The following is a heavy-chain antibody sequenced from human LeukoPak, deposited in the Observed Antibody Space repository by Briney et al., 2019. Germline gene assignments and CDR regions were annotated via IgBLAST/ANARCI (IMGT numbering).Heavy chain of an antibody. D-gene: IGHD3-9*01. V-gene: IGHV1-69*13. CDR2: IIPIFGTA. CDR1: GGTFSSYA. J-gene: IGHJ6*02. CDR3: ARPSDFDPTNDYYYYYCMDV. Sequence: ASVKVSCKASGGTFSSYAISWVRQAPGQGLEWMGGIIPIFGTANYAQKFQGRVTITADESTSTAYMELSSLRSEDTAVYYCARPSDFDPTNDYYYYYCMDVWGQGTTVTVSS.